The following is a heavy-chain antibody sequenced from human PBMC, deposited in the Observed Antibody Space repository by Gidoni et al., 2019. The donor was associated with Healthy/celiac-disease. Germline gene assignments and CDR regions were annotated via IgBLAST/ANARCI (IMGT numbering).Heavy chain of an antibody. Sequence: QVQLVQSGAEVKKPGASVKVSCKVSGYTLTELSMHWVRQAPGKGLEWMGGFDPEDGETIYAQKFQGRVTMTEDTSTDTAYMELSSLRSEDTAVYYCATSLPYSGYDLFYYYYGMDVWGQGTTVTVSS. J-gene: IGHJ6*02. CDR3: ATSLPYSGYDLFYYYYGMDV. CDR2: FDPEDGET. CDR1: GYTLTELS. V-gene: IGHV1-24*01. D-gene: IGHD5-12*01.